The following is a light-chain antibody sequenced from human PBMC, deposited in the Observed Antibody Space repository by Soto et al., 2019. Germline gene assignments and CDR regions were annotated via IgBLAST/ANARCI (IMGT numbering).Light chain of an antibody. J-gene: IGKJ1*01. CDR1: QSISSW. CDR3: QQYSSHSSWP. Sequence: DIQMTQSPSTLSASVGDRVTITCRASQSISSWLAWYQQRPGKPPKLLIYKASSLESGVPSRFRGSGSGTEFTLTISGLQPDDFATYYCQQYSSHSSWPFGQGTKVEIK. CDR2: KAS. V-gene: IGKV1-5*03.